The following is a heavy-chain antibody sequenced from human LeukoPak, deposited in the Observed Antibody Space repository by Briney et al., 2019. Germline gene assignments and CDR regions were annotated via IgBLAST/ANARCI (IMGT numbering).Heavy chain of an antibody. CDR2: ISGTGGST. CDR1: GFTFSSYA. J-gene: IGHJ4*02. D-gene: IGHD2-2*01. CDR3: AKATARYCSSSICYLDY. V-gene: IGHV3-23*01. Sequence: GGSLRLSCAASGFTFSSYAMTWVRQTPGKGLEWVSGISGTGGSTYYADAVKSRFTITRDNSKNTLYLQMNSLRAEDTALYYCAKATARYCSSSICYLDYWGQGTLVTVSS.